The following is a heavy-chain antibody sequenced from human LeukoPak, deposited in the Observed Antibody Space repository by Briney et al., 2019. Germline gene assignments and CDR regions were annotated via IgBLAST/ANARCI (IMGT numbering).Heavy chain of an antibody. Sequence: PGESLKISCKGSGYSFTSYWIGWVRQMPGKGLEWMGIIYPGDSDTRYSPSFQGQVTISADKSISTAYLQWSSLKASDTAMYYCARPYCSSTSCLAWFGPWGQGALVTVSS. CDR2: IYPGDSDT. D-gene: IGHD2-2*01. V-gene: IGHV5-51*01. CDR1: GYSFTSYW. J-gene: IGHJ5*02. CDR3: ARPYCSSTSCLAWFGP.